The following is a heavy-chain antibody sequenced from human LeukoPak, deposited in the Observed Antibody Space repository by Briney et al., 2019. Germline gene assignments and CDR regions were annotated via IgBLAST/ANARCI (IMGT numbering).Heavy chain of an antibody. V-gene: IGHV4-59*01. CDR1: GGSISSYY. CDR2: IYYSGST. Sequence: SETLSLTCTVSGGSISSYYWSWIRQPPGKGLEWIGYIYYSGSTNYNPSLKSRVTISVDTSKNQFSLKLSSVTAADTAVYYCALGDYCGGDCYSAPFDYWGQGTLVTVSS. CDR3: ALGDYCGGDCYSAPFDY. D-gene: IGHD2-21*02. J-gene: IGHJ4*02.